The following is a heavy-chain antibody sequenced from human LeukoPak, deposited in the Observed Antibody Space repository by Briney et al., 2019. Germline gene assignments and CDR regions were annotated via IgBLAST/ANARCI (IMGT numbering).Heavy chain of an antibody. CDR1: GGSSGGYY. CDR3: ARALHTTSYDF. V-gene: IGHV4-34*01. J-gene: IGHJ4*02. D-gene: IGHD1-1*01. Sequence: SQTLSLTCAVYGGSSGGYYWSWIRQPPGKGLEWIGEINHSGSTNYNPSLKSRVTISVDTSKNQFSLKLSSVTAADTAVYYCARALHTTSYDFWGRGTLVTVSS. CDR2: INHSGST.